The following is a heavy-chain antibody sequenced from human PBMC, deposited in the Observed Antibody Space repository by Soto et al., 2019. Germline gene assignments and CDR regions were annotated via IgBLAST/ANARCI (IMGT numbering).Heavy chain of an antibody. Sequence: QVQLVQSGAEVKKPGASVKVSCKASGYTFTGYYMHWVRQAPGQGLEWMGWINPNSGGTNYAQKVQGRVTMTRDTSISTAYMELSRLRSDDTAVYYCARSDHYYGAHHYWGQGPLVTVSS. CDR1: GYTFTGYY. CDR2: INPNSGGT. V-gene: IGHV1-2*02. CDR3: ARSDHYYGAHHY. J-gene: IGHJ4*02. D-gene: IGHD4-17*01.